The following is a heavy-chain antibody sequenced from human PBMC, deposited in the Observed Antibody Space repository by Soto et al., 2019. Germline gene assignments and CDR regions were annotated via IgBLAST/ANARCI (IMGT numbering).Heavy chain of an antibody. CDR2: INAGNGNT. D-gene: IGHD5-12*01. CDR3: ARGEGDGYRPIYFDY. V-gene: IGHV1-3*01. J-gene: IGHJ4*02. CDR1: GYTFTSYA. Sequence: ASVKVSCKASGYTFTSYAMHWVRQAPGQRLEWMGWINAGNGNTKYSQKFQGRVTITRDTSASTAYMELSSLRSEDTAVYYCARGEGDGYRPIYFDYWGQGTLVTVSS.